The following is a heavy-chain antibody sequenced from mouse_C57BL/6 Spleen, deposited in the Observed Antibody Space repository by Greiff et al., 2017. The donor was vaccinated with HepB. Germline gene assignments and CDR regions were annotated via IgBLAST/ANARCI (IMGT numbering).Heavy chain of an antibody. CDR1: GYAFTNYL. CDR3: ARSYYYGSSYYAMDY. Sequence: VQLVESGAELVRPGTSVKVSCKASGYAFTNYLMEWVKQRPGQGLEWIGVINPGSGGTNYNEKFKGKATLTAYKSSSTAYMQLSSLTSEDSAVYFCARSYYYGSSYYAMDYWGQGTSVTVSS. D-gene: IGHD1-1*01. CDR2: INPGSGGT. J-gene: IGHJ4*01. V-gene: IGHV1-54*01.